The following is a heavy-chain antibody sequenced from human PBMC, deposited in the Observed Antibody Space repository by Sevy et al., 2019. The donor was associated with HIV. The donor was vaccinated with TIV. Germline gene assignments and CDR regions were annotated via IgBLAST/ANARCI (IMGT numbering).Heavy chain of an antibody. D-gene: IGHD6-13*01. V-gene: IGHV3-23*01. J-gene: IGHJ6*02. CDR1: GFTFRSYT. Sequence: GGSLRLSCVVSGFTFRSYTMTWVRQAPGKGLEWVSTITGSGDKIYYADSVKGRFTISRDKSKNTLFLQMNSLRAEDTAVYYCAKGDSTFYGLDVWGQGTTVTVSS. CDR3: AKGDSTFYGLDV. CDR2: ITGSGDKI.